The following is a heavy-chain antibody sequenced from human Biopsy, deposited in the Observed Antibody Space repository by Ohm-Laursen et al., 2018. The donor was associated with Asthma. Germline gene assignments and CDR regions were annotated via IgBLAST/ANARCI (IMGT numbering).Heavy chain of an antibody. J-gene: IGHJ4*02. CDR3: VKDHSAGYYYFDD. D-gene: IGHD2-21*01. CDR1: GFTFSSYS. CDR2: IATDGSNK. Sequence: SLRLSCAASGFTFSSYSMHWVRQAPGRGPEYVSFIATDGSNKFYADSVKGRFTVSRDNSKHTLYLHMTGLRADVTGVYYCVKDHSAGYYYFDDWGQGAQVTVSS. V-gene: IGHV3-64D*08.